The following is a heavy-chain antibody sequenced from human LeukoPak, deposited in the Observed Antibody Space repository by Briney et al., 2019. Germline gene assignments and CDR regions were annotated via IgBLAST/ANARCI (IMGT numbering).Heavy chain of an antibody. V-gene: IGHV4-34*01. CDR2: INHSGST. J-gene: IGHJ4*02. D-gene: IGHD3-3*01. CDR1: GGSSSGYY. CDR3: ARERSGYYASVGSFDY. Sequence: RSSETLSLTCAVYGGSSSGYYWSWIRQPPGKGLEWIGEINHSGSTNQNPSLKSRVTILIDTSKNQFSLKLSSVTAADTAVYYCARERSGYYASVGSFDYWGQGTLVTVSS.